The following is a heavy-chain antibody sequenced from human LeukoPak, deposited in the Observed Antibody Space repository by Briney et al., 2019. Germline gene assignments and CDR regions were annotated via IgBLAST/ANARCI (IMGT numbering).Heavy chain of an antibody. CDR3: AREDGYNFSPYGAFDI. J-gene: IGHJ3*02. V-gene: IGHV1-69*05. CDR2: IIPIFGTA. Sequence: SVKASCKASGGTFSSYAISWVRQAPGQGLEWMGGIIPIFGTANYAQKFQGRVTITTDESTSTAYMELSSLRSEDTAVHYCAREDGYNFSPYGAFDIWGQGTMVTVSS. D-gene: IGHD5-24*01. CDR1: GGTFSSYA.